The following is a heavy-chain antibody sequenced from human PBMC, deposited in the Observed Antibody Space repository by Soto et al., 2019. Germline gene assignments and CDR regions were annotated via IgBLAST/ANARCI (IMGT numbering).Heavy chain of an antibody. J-gene: IGHJ4*02. CDR2: ISGSGGST. CDR3: AKDSMDGYSGYDLSCFDY. CDR1: GFTFSSYA. V-gene: IGHV3-23*01. Sequence: GGSLRLSCAASGFTFSSYAMSWVRQAPGKGLEWVSAISGSGGSTYYADSVKGRFTISRDNSKNTLYLQMNSLRAEDTAVYYCAKDSMDGYSGYDLSCFDYWGKGTLVTVSS. D-gene: IGHD5-12*01.